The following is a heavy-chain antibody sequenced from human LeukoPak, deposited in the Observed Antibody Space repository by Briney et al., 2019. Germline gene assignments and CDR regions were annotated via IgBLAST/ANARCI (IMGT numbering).Heavy chain of an antibody. CDR3: ARHEGSGSYYSY. D-gene: IGHD1-26*01. CDR2: ISPDDSEI. J-gene: IGHJ4*02. CDR1: GDSFNTYW. V-gene: IGHV5-51*01. Sequence: GESLKISCKGCGDSFNTYWIAWVRQMPGRGLEWMGIISPDDSEIRYSPSFRGQVTISADKSTSTAYLQWSRLTVSDTAIYYCARHEGSGSYYSYWGQGTLVTVSS.